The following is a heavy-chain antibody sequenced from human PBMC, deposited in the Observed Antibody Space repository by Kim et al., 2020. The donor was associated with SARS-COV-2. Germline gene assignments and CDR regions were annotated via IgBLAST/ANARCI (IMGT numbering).Heavy chain of an antibody. V-gene: IGHV3-74*01. Sequence: GGSLRLSCAASGFTFSSYWMHWVRQAPGKGLVWVSRINSDGSSTSYADSVKGRFTISRDNTKNTLYLQMNSLRAEDTAVYYCARANLYYYDSSSCVDYWGQGTLVTVSS. CDR3: ARANLYYYDSSSCVDY. D-gene: IGHD3-22*01. CDR2: INSDGSST. CDR1: GFTFSSYW. J-gene: IGHJ4*02.